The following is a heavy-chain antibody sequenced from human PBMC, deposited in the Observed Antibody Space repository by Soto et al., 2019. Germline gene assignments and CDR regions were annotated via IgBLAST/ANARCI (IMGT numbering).Heavy chain of an antibody. CDR1: GFTFSSYG. CDR2: ISYDGSNK. V-gene: IGHV3-30*18. Sequence: GGSLRLSCAASGFTFSSYGMHWVRQAPGRGLEWVAVISYDGSNKYYADSVKGRFTISRDNSKNTLYLQMNSLRAEDTAVYYCGKGGKDYDSSGYYYYYYGMDVWGQGTTVTVSS. CDR3: GKGGKDYDSSGYYYYYYGMDV. D-gene: IGHD3-22*01. J-gene: IGHJ6*02.